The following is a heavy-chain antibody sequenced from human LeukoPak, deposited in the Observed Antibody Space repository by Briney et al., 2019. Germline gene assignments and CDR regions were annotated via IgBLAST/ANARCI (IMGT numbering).Heavy chain of an antibody. CDR1: AFSISSNYY. CDR2: IYHSGST. J-gene: IGHJ2*01. V-gene: IGHV4-38-2*02. CDR3: VRDHRAGYWYFDL. D-gene: IGHD6-13*01. Sequence: SETLSLTCGVSAFSISSNYYWGWIRQPPGKGLEWIGSIYHSGSTYYNLSLKSRVTISVDTPKNQFSLRVNSVSAADTAVYYCVRDHRAGYWYFDLWGRGTLVTVSS.